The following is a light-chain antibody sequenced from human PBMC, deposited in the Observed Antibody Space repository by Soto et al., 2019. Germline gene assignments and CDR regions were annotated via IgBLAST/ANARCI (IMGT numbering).Light chain of an antibody. J-gene: IGKJ1*01. CDR1: QRVNTC. V-gene: IGKV1-5*01. CDR2: DVS. CDR3: QQSNTFWT. Sequence: DIKMTQSPSTLSASVGDRVSITCRASQRVNTCLAWYQQKPGKAPTLLIYDVSSLESGVPSRFSGSGSETEFTLTISSLQPDDSATYYCQQSNTFWTFGQGTKVDIK.